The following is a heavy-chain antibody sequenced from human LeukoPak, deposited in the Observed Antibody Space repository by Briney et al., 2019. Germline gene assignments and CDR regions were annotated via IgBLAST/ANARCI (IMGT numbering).Heavy chain of an antibody. J-gene: IGHJ6*02. CDR2: IIPIFGTA. CDR3: ARIGVATIKGYYYGMDV. Sequence: SAKVSCKASGGTFSSYAISWVRQAPGQGLEWMGGIIPIFGTANYAQKFQGRVTITADESTSTAYMELSSLRSEDTAVYYCARIGVATIKGYYYGMDVWGQGTTVTVSS. V-gene: IGHV1-69*13. CDR1: GGTFSSYA. D-gene: IGHD5-12*01.